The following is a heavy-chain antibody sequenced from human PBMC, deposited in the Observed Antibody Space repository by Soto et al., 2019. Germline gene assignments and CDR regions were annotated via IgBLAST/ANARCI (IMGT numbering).Heavy chain of an antibody. CDR1: GYTFTSYA. D-gene: IGHD2-21*02. CDR3: ARSIVVVTALDY. V-gene: IGHV1-3*05. Sequence: QVQLVQSGAEEQKPGASVKVSCKASGYTFTSYAMHWVRQAPGQRLEWMGWINAVNGNTKYSQKFQGRVTITRDTTASTAYMELSSLRSEDTAVYYCARSIVVVTALDYWGQGTLVTVAS. CDR2: INAVNGNT. J-gene: IGHJ4*02.